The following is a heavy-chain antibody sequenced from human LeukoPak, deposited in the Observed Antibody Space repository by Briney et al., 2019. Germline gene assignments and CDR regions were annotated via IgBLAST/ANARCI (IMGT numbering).Heavy chain of an antibody. D-gene: IGHD5-18*01. CDR3: ARHRGNSYGPIDY. J-gene: IGHJ4*02. Sequence: SETLSLTCTVSGGSISSSSYYWGWIRQPPGKGLEWIGSMYYSGATYYNPSLKSRVTISIDTSKNQFSLKLSSASAADTAVYYCARHRGNSYGPIDYWGQGTLVTVSS. CDR2: MYYSGAT. V-gene: IGHV4-39*01. CDR1: GGSISSSSYY.